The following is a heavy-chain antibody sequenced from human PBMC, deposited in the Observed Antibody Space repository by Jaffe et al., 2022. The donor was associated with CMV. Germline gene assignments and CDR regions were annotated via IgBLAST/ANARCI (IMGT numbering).Heavy chain of an antibody. CDR1: GFTFSSYG. J-gene: IGHJ4*02. Sequence: QVQLVESGGGVVQPGRSLRLSCAASGFTFSSYGMHWVRQAPGKGLEWVAVIWYDGSNKYYADSVKGRFTISRDNSKNTLYLQMNSLRAEDTAVYYCARDRGKQWLVNYFDYWGQGTLVTVSS. V-gene: IGHV3-33*08. D-gene: IGHD6-19*01. CDR2: IWYDGSNK. CDR3: ARDRGKQWLVNYFDY.